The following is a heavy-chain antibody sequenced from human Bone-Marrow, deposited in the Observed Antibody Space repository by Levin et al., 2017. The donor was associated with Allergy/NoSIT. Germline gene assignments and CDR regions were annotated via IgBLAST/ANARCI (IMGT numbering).Heavy chain of an antibody. J-gene: IGHJ6*02. D-gene: IGHD6-13*01. CDR1: GFPFSMYW. CDR3: ARAAALTDFGMDV. Sequence: GGSLRLSCTASGFPFSMYWMNWVRQAPGKGLEWVANIKQDGSQKFYVDSVEGRFTISRDNAKNSLYLEMNSLRDEDTSVYYCARAAALTDFGMDVWGQGTTVIVSS. V-gene: IGHV3-7*01. CDR2: IKQDGSQK.